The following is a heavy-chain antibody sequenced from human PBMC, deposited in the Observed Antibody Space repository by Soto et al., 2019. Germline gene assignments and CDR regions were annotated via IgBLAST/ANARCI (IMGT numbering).Heavy chain of an antibody. D-gene: IGHD1-26*01. CDR1: GGSSNSDN. CDR3: ARAAISGIYLPASSSDS. Sequence: WETLSLTCTVSGGSSNSDNRMWIRQSPGKGLECIGYIHYSGSTNYNPSLKSLVTISVDRSKNQFSLKVSAVTAAETALYFCARAAISGIYLPASSSDSWYPGPLLTVS. J-gene: IGHJ4*02. CDR2: IHYSGST. V-gene: IGHV4-59*01.